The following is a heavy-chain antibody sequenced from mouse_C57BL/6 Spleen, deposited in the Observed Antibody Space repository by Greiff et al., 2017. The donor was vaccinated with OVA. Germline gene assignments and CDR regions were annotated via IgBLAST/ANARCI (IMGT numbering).Heavy chain of an antibody. CDR2: INPSNGGT. Sequence: QVQLQQPGPELVKPGASVKLSCKASGYTFTSYWMHWVKQRPGQGLEWIGNINPSNGGTNYNEKFKSKATLTVDKSSSTASMQLSSLTSEDSAVYYCASGGLYYGNYEAYWGQGTLVTVSA. CDR3: ASGGLYYGNYEAY. CDR1: GYTFTSYW. J-gene: IGHJ3*01. D-gene: IGHD2-1*01. V-gene: IGHV1-53*01.